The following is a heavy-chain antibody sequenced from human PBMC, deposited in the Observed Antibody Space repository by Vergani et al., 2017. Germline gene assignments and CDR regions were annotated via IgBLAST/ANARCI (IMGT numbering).Heavy chain of an antibody. J-gene: IGHJ6*03. CDR3: AKSGSKSTITIFGVLEDDYYMDV. D-gene: IGHD3-3*01. CDR1: GFTFSSSG. Sequence: QVQLVESGGGVVQPGRSLRLSCAASGFTFSSSGMHWVRQAPGKGLEWVSVISYDGSNKYYADSVKGRFTISRDNSKNTLYLQMNSLRAEDTAVYYCAKSGSKSTITIFGVLEDDYYMDVWGKGTTVTVSS. CDR2: ISYDGSNK. V-gene: IGHV3-30*18.